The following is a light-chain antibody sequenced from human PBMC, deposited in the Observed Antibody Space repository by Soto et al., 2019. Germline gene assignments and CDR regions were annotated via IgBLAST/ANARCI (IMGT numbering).Light chain of an antibody. CDR1: QSVSSNS. Sequence: EIVLTQSPGTLYLSPGERATLSCRASQSVSSNSLAWYQQKPGQAPMLLIYGASSRASGIPDRFSGSGSGTDFTLTISRLEPEDFAVYYCQEYGTSRTLGQGTKVDIK. CDR2: GAS. CDR3: QEYGTSRT. J-gene: IGKJ1*01. V-gene: IGKV3-20*01.